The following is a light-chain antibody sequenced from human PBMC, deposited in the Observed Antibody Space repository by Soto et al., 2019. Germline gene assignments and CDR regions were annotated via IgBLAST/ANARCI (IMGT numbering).Light chain of an antibody. CDR1: QSVSSD. Sequence: EILMTQSPATLSVSPGERATLSCRASQSVSSDLAWYQQRPGQAPRLLIYGASTRATGIPARFSGSGSGTEFTLTISSLQSEDFAVYYCQQYNKWPWTFGQGTMVEI. J-gene: IGKJ1*01. CDR2: GAS. V-gene: IGKV3-15*01. CDR3: QQYNKWPWT.